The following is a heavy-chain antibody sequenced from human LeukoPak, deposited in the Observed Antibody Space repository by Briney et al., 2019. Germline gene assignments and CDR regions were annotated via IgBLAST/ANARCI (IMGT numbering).Heavy chain of an antibody. V-gene: IGHV4-4*07. CDR1: GGSINSFY. CDR2: IYTSGST. J-gene: IGHJ4*02. CDR3: ARDVVAAAGTWDY. D-gene: IGHD6-13*01. Sequence: SETLSLTCSVSGGSINSFYWSWIRHPAGKGLEWIGRIYTSGSTNYNPSLQSRITMSVDTSKNQFSLKLSSVTAAETAVYYCARDVVAAAGTWDYWGQGTLVTVSS.